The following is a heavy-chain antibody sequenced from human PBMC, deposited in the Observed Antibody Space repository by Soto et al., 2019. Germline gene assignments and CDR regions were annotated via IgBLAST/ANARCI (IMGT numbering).Heavy chain of an antibody. CDR2: INAGNGNT. CDR3: ARVTRPNYYYMDV. Sequence: GASLKVSCKASGYTFANYAMHWVRQAPGQRPEWMGWINAGNGNTEYSQKFQGRVTITRDTSASTAYMELSSLRSEDTAVYYCARVTRPNYYYMDVWGKGTTVTVSS. J-gene: IGHJ6*03. V-gene: IGHV1-3*01. D-gene: IGHD6-6*01. CDR1: GYTFANYA.